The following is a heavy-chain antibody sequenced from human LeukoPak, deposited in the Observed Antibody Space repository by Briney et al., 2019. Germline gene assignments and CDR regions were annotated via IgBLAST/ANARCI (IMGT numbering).Heavy chain of an antibody. D-gene: IGHD3-3*01. V-gene: IGHV3-23*01. Sequence: GGSLRLSCAASGFTFSSYAMSWVRQAPGKGLEWVSAISGSGGSTYYADSVKGRFTFSRDNSKNTLYLQMNSLRAEDTAVYYCAKDHADTIGNYWGQGTLVTVSS. J-gene: IGHJ4*02. CDR3: AKDHADTIGNY. CDR2: ISGSGGST. CDR1: GFTFSSYA.